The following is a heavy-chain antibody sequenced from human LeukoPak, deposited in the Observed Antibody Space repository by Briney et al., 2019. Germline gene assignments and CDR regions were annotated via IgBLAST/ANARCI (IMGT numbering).Heavy chain of an antibody. Sequence: PGGALRLSCAASGFTFSIYSMNWVRQAPGKGREWVSSISISSSYIYYADSLKGRSTISRDNAKNSLYLQMNSLRAEDTAVYYCARDVSYYGEYFTAIDYWGQGTLVTVSS. CDR2: ISISSSYI. D-gene: IGHD4-17*01. V-gene: IGHV3-21*01. J-gene: IGHJ4*02. CDR1: GFTFSIYS. CDR3: ARDVSYYGEYFTAIDY.